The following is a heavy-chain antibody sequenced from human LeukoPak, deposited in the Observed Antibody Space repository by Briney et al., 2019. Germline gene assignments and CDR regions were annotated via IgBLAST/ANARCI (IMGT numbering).Heavy chain of an antibody. CDR2: INANRGGT. CDR1: GYTLTAYY. CDR3: ARPHYESSGLYVDAFDI. V-gene: IGHV1-2*02. Sequence: ASVKVSCKASGYTLTAYYLHWVRQAPGQRLEWIGGINANRGGTTYSPKFQGRVTMTRATSSGTAYMELSSLRSDDTAVYYCARPHYESSGLYVDAFDIWGQGTMVTVSS. J-gene: IGHJ3*02. D-gene: IGHD3-22*01.